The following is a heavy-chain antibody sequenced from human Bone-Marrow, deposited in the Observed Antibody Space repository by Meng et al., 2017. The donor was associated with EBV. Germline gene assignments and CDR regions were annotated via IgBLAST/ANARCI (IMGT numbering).Heavy chain of an antibody. CDR2: ISGYDGNT. D-gene: IGHD2-21*01. Sequence: QVQLVQSGAEVKKPGASVKVFCKASGYTFSNYGIARVRQAPGQGLEWMGWISGYDGNTNYEQKFQGRVTMTTDTSTSTAYMDLRSLRSDDTAVYYCARIGRFCGGDCYADYWGQGTLVTVSS. CDR1: GYTFSNYG. CDR3: ARIGRFCGGDCYADY. J-gene: IGHJ4*02. V-gene: IGHV1-18*01.